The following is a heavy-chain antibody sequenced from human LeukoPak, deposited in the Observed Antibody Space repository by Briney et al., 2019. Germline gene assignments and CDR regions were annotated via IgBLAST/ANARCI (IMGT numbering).Heavy chain of an antibody. CDR2: IYTSGST. CDR1: GGSISSGSYY. Sequence: SETLSLTCTVSGGSISSGSYYWSWIRQPAGKGLEWIGRIYTSGSTNYNPSLKSRVTISVDTSKNQFSLKLSSVTAADTAVYYCARVPISGPYTMSIDYWGQGTLVTVSS. J-gene: IGHJ4*02. D-gene: IGHD3-10*02. CDR3: ARVPISGPYTMSIDY. V-gene: IGHV4-61*02.